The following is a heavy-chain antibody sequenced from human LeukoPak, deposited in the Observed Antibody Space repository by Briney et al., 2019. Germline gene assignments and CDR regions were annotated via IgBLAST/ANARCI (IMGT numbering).Heavy chain of an antibody. Sequence: SETLSLTCTVTGGSISSYYWSWIRQPPGKGLEWIGYIYYSGSTNYNPSLKSRVTILVDTSKNQFSLKLSSVTAADTAVYYCARLGGNSDLGVGWGQGTLVTVSS. CDR1: GGSISSYY. J-gene: IGHJ4*02. V-gene: IGHV4-59*08. CDR2: IYYSGST. CDR3: ARLGGNSDLGVG. D-gene: IGHD4-23*01.